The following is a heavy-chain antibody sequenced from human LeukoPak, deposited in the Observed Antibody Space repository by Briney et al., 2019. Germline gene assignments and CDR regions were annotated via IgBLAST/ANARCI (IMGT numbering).Heavy chain of an antibody. CDR1: GGSFSGYY. J-gene: IGHJ4*02. V-gene: IGHV4-34*01. CDR3: ARHYRYSSSPGALRY. Sequence: PSDTLSLTCAVYGGSFSGYYWSWIRQPPGKGLEWIGEINHSGSTNYNPSLKSRVTISVDTSKNQFSLKLSSVTAADTAVYYCARHYRYSSSPGALRYWGQGTLVTVSS. CDR2: INHSGST. D-gene: IGHD6-13*01.